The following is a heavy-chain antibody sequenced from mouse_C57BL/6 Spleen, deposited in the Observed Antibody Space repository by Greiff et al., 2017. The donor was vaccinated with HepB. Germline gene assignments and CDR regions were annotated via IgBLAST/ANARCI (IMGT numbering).Heavy chain of an antibody. CDR3: ASLSNSYAMDY. J-gene: IGHJ4*01. CDR1: GFTFSSYG. V-gene: IGHV5-6*02. D-gene: IGHD2-5*01. CDR2: ISSGGSYT. Sequence: DVMLVESGGDLVKPGGSLKLSCAASGFTFSSYGMSWVRQTPDKRLEWVATISSGGSYTYYPDSVKGRFTISRDNAKNTLYLQMSSLKSEDTAMYYCASLSNSYAMDYWGQGTSVTVSS.